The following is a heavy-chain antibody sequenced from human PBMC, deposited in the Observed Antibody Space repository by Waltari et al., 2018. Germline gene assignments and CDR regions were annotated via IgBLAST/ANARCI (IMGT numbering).Heavy chain of an antibody. CDR2: IRVRGGST. CDR1: GFTFSSYA. Sequence: EVQLLESGGGLVQPGGSLRLSCAASGFTFSSYAMSWVRRAPGKGLEWVSAIRVRGGSTYYAASGKGRFTISRDNSKNTLYLQMNSLRAEDTAVYYCAKDQWELLPDLDYWGQGTLVTVSS. CDR3: AKDQWELLPDLDY. J-gene: IGHJ4*02. D-gene: IGHD1-26*01. V-gene: IGHV3-23*01.